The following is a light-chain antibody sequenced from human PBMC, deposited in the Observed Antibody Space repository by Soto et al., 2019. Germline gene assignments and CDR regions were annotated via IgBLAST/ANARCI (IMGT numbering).Light chain of an antibody. CDR2: LNSDGSH. CDR3: QTWVTGIYV. J-gene: IGLJ1*01. CDR1: SGHSSYA. Sequence: VLTRSPSASASLGASVKLTCTLSSGHSSYAIAWHQQQPEKGPRYLMKLNSDGSHSKGDGIPDRFSGSSSGAERYLTISSLQSEDEADYYCQTWVTGIYVFGTGTKLTVL. V-gene: IGLV4-69*01.